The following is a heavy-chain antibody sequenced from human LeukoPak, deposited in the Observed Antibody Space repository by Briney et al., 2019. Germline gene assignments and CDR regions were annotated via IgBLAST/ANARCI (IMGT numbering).Heavy chain of an antibody. CDR2: IYTSGST. CDR3: TRAYSSGWGGWFDP. CDR1: GGSISSYY. D-gene: IGHD6-19*01. V-gene: IGHV4-4*07. J-gene: IGHJ5*02. Sequence: SETLSLTCTVSGGSISSYYWSWIRQPPGKGLEWIGRIYTSGSTNYNPSLKSRVTISIDTSKNQFSLKLSSVTAADTAVYYCTRAYSSGWGGWFDPWGQGTLVTVSS.